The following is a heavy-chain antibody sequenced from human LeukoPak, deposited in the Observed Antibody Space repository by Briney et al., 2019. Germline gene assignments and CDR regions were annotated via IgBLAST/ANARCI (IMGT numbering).Heavy chain of an antibody. Sequence: PGGSLRLSCAASGFTFSSYSMNWVRQAPGKGLEWVSSISSSSSYIYYADSVKGRFTISRDNAKNSLCLQMNSLRVEDTAVYYCARDTTSGSSTEFDYWGQGTLVTVSS. CDR2: ISSSSSYI. V-gene: IGHV3-21*01. D-gene: IGHD1-26*01. CDR1: GFTFSSYS. J-gene: IGHJ4*02. CDR3: ARDTTSGSSTEFDY.